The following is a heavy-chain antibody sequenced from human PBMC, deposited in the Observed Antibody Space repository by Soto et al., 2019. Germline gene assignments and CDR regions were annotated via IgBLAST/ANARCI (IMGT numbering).Heavy chain of an antibody. Sequence: GESLKISCKGSGYSFTSYWIGWVRQMPGKGLEWMGIIYPGDSDTRYSPSFQGQVTISADKSISTAYLQWSSLKASDNAMYYCARRDLYYDSSGYEGAYYYYGMDVWGQGTTVTVSS. CDR1: GYSFTSYW. CDR3: ARRDLYYDSSGYEGAYYYYGMDV. J-gene: IGHJ6*02. D-gene: IGHD3-22*01. V-gene: IGHV5-51*01. CDR2: IYPGDSDT.